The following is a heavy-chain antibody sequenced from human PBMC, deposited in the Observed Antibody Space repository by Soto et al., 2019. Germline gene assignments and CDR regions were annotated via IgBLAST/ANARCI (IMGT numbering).Heavy chain of an antibody. CDR3: AREGSMIVVVYAFDI. CDR1: GFTFSSYS. J-gene: IGHJ3*02. V-gene: IGHV3-21*01. D-gene: IGHD3-22*01. Sequence: GGSLRLSCAASGFTFSSYSMNWVRQAPGKGLEWVSSISSSSSYIYYADSVKGRFTISRDNAKNSLYLQMNSLRAEDTAVYYCAREGSMIVVVYAFDIWGQGTMVTVSS. CDR2: ISSSSSYI.